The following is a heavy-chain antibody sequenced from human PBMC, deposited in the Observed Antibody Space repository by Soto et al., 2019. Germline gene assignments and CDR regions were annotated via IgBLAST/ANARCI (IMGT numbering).Heavy chain of an antibody. V-gene: IGHV4-59*01. CDR2: VSYSGST. D-gene: IGHD5-12*01. Sequence: SETLSLTCAVSGGSIRGYYGSWIRQPPGKGLEWIGYVSYSGSTNYNPSLKNRVTISVDTSKNQFSLKLSFVTAADTAVYYCAREGGVATPIGMDVWGQGTTVTVSS. CDR1: GGSIRGYY. CDR3: AREGGVATPIGMDV. J-gene: IGHJ6*02.